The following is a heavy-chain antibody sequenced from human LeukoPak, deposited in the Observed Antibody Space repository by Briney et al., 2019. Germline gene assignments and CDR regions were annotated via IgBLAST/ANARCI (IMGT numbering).Heavy chain of an antibody. Sequence: GGSLRLSFSASGFTFSSYEMNWGRQAPGKGLEWVSYISSSGSTIYYADSVKDRFTISRDNAKSSLYLQMNSLRAEDTAVYYCARSYRGFDPWGQGTLVTVSS. J-gene: IGHJ5*02. CDR3: ARSYRGFDP. CDR1: GFTFSSYE. D-gene: IGHD1-26*01. CDR2: ISSSGSTI. V-gene: IGHV3-48*03.